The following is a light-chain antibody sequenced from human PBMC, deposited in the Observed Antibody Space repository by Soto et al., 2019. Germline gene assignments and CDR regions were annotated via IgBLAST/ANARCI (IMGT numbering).Light chain of an antibody. CDR3: QQYKSYPYT. CDR2: DAS. Sequence: DIQMTQSPSTLSASVGDRVTITCRASQSISSWLAWYQQKPGKAPKLLIYDASSLESGVPSRFSGSGSGTEFTLTISSLQPDDFATYSCQQYKSYPYTFGQGTKLEI. CDR1: QSISSW. V-gene: IGKV1-5*01. J-gene: IGKJ2*01.